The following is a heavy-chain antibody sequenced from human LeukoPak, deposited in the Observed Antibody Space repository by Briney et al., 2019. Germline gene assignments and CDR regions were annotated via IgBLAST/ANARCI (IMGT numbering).Heavy chain of an antibody. Sequence: ASVKVSCKASGGTFSSYAISWVRQAPGQGLEWMGGIIPIFGTANYAQKFQGRVTITADEPTSTAYMELSSLRSEDTAVYYCARVEYWDQLLPYFDYWGQGTLVTVSS. V-gene: IGHV1-69*13. J-gene: IGHJ4*02. CDR2: IIPIFGTA. CDR1: GGTFSSYA. D-gene: IGHD2-2*01. CDR3: ARVEYWDQLLPYFDY.